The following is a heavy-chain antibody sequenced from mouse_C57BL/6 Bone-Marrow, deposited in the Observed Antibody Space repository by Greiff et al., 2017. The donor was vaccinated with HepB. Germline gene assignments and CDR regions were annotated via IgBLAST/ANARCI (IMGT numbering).Heavy chain of an antibody. D-gene: IGHD1-1*01. Sequence: EVQLQQPGTELVKPGASVKLSCKASGYTFTSYWMHWVKQRPGQGLEWIGAIYPGNSDTSYNQKFKGKAKLTAVTSASTAYMELSSLTNEDSAVYYCTRTVVATRYAMDYWGQGTSVTVSS. V-gene: IGHV1-5*01. J-gene: IGHJ4*01. CDR1: GYTFTSYW. CDR3: TRTVVATRYAMDY. CDR2: IYPGNSDT.